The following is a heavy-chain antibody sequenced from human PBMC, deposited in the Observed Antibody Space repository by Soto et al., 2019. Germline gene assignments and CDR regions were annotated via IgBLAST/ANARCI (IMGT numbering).Heavy chain of an antibody. J-gene: IGHJ3*02. Sequence: QVQLVESGGGVVQPGRSLRLSCAASGFTFSSYAMHWVRQAPGKGLEWVAVISYDGSNKYYADSVKGRFTISRDNSKNALYLQMNSLRAEDTAVYYCARGPVYWVGVHDAFDIWGQGTMVTVSS. V-gene: IGHV3-30-3*01. D-gene: IGHD3-10*01. CDR2: ISYDGSNK. CDR3: ARGPVYWVGVHDAFDI. CDR1: GFTFSSYA.